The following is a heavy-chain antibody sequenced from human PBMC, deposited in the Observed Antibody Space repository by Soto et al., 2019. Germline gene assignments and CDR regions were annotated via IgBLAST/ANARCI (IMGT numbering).Heavy chain of an antibody. CDR2: ISYHGSNR. D-gene: IGHD1-1*01. CDR1: GFTFSTYG. J-gene: IGHJ4*02. CDR3: VKGNDFGNY. Sequence: HVQLVESGGGVVQPGMSLRLSCAASGFTFSTYGMHWVRQAPGKGLEWVALISYHGSNRYYADSVKGRFTISRDNSKNTLYLQMNNLRADDTAIYYCVKGNDFGNYWGQGILVTVSS. V-gene: IGHV3-30*18.